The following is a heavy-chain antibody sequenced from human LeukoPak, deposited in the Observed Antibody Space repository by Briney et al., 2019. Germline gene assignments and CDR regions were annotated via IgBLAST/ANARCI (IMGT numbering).Heavy chain of an antibody. CDR2: INGDGSAT. Sequence: GGSLRLSCAASGFTFSDYWMHWVRRTPGKGLVWVSRINGDGSATFYADSVKGRVTVSRDNAKNTLYLQMNSLRAEDTAVFYCARGGPYGTSSVDCWGQGTLVTVSS. CDR3: ARGGPYGTSSVDC. CDR1: GFTFSDYW. D-gene: IGHD6-6*01. J-gene: IGHJ4*02. V-gene: IGHV3-74*01.